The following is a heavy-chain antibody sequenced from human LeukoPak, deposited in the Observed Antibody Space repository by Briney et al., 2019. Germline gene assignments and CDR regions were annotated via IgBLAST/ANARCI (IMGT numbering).Heavy chain of an antibody. CDR2: ISSSSRTM. CDR1: GFTFSSYN. CDR3: ARVAATPYQYYYMDV. D-gene: IGHD2-15*01. V-gene: IGHV3-48*01. Sequence: GGSLRLSCAASGFTFSSYNMNWVRQAPGKGLEGVSYISSSSRTMYDADSVKGRFTISRDNAKNSLFLQMSSLRAEDTAVYYCARVAATPYQYYYMDVWGKGTTVTVSS. J-gene: IGHJ6*03.